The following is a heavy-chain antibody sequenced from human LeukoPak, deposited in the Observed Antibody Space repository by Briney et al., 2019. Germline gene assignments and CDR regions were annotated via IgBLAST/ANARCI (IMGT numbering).Heavy chain of an antibody. CDR3: AKGLASGWYGGTLGY. J-gene: IGHJ4*02. D-gene: IGHD6-19*01. Sequence: PGGSLRLSCAASGFTFSSYAMSWVRQAPGKGLEWVSAISGSGGSTYYADSVKGRFTISRENSKNTLYLQMNSLRAEDTAVYYCAKGLASGWYGGTLGYWGQGTLVTVSS. V-gene: IGHV3-23*01. CDR2: ISGSGGST. CDR1: GFTFSSYA.